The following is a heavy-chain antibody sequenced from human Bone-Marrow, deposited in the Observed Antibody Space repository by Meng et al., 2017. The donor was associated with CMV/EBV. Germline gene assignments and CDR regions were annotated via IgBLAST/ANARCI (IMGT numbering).Heavy chain of an antibody. J-gene: IGHJ4*02. CDR1: GFTFSSYG. V-gene: IGHV3-30*02. CDR3: AKVNY. CDR2: IRYDGSNK. Sequence: GESLKISCAASGFTFSSYGMHWVRQAPGKGLEWVAFIRYDGSNKYYADFVKGRFTTSRDNSKNTLYPQMNSLRAEDTAVYYCAKVNYWGQGTLVTVSS.